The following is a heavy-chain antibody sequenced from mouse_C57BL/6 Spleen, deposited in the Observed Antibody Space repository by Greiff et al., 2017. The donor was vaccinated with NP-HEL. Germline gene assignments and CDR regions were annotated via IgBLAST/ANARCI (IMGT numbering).Heavy chain of an antibody. V-gene: IGHV5-16*01. CDR1: GFTFSDYY. CDR2: INYDGSST. Sequence: EVKLMESEGGLVQPGSSMKLSCTASGFTFSDYYMAWVRQVPEKGLEWVANINYDGSSTYYLDSLKSRFIISRDNAKNILYLQMSSLKSEDTATYDGARDRVYGSSPWYFDVWGTGTTVTVSS. CDR3: ARDRVYGSSPWYFDV. J-gene: IGHJ1*03. D-gene: IGHD1-1*01.